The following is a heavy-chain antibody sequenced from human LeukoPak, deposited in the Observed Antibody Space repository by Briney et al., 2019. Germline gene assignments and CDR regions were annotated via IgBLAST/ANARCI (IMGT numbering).Heavy chain of an antibody. CDR3: ARGAGNFDY. CDR2: IYYGGST. V-gene: IGHV4-59*01. CDR1: GGSISSYF. Sequence: PSETLSLTCTVSGGSISSYFWSWIRQPPGKGLEWIGYIYYGGSTNYNPSLTSRVTISVDTSKNQFSLRLSSVTAADTAVYYCARGAGNFDYWGQGTLVTVSS. D-gene: IGHD6-19*01. J-gene: IGHJ4*02.